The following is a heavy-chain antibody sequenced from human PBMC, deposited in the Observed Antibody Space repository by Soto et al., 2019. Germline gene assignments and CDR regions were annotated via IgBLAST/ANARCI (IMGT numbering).Heavy chain of an antibody. Sequence: SETLSLTCAVYGGSFSCYYWSWIRQPPGKGLEWIGEINHSGSTNYNPSLKSRVTISVDTSKNQFSLKLSSVTAADTAVYYCARGVGDYVWGSYRDYYYYYGMDVWGQGTTVTVS. CDR1: GGSFSCYY. J-gene: IGHJ6*02. CDR3: ARGVGDYVWGSYRDYYYYYGMDV. V-gene: IGHV4-34*01. D-gene: IGHD3-16*02. CDR2: INHSGST.